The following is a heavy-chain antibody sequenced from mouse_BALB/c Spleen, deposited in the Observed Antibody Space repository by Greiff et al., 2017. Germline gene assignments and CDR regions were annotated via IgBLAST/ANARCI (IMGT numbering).Heavy chain of an antibody. V-gene: IGHV5-4*02. CDR2: ISDGGSYT. Sequence: EVKVVESGGGLVKPGGSLKLSCAASGFTFSDYYMYWVRQTPEKRLEWVATISDGGSYTYYPDSVKGRFTISRDNAKNNLYLQMSSLKSEDTAMYYCARAGLFYGSSPFAYWGQGTLVTVSA. CDR1: GFTFSDYY. D-gene: IGHD1-1*01. J-gene: IGHJ3*01. CDR3: ARAGLFYGSSPFAY.